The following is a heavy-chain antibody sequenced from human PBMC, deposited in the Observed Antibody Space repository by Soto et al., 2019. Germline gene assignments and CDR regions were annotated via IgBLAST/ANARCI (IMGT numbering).Heavy chain of an antibody. D-gene: IGHD6-19*01. CDR1: GGTFSSYA. CDR2: IIPIFGTA. Sequence: QVQLVQSGAEVKKPGSSVKVSCKASGGTFSSYAISWVRQAPGQGLEWMGGIIPIFGTANYAQKFQGRVTITADKSTGTAYMELSSLRSEDTAVYYCARSMAGQWLVLRSFDYWGQGTLVTVSS. J-gene: IGHJ4*02. CDR3: ARSMAGQWLVLRSFDY. V-gene: IGHV1-69*06.